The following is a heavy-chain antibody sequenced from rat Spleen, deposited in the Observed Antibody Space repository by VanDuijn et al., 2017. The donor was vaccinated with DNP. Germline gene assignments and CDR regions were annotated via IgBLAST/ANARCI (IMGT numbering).Heavy chain of an antibody. CDR1: GFSITSSY. CDR2: ITYSGST. Sequence: EVQLQESGPGLVKPSQSLSLTCSVTGFSITSSYWGWIRQFPGNKMEYIGHITYSGSTNYNPSLKSRISITRDTWKNQFFLQLNSVTTEDTATYYCARWGTYFDYWGQGVMVTVSS. CDR3: ARWGTYFDY. J-gene: IGHJ2*01. V-gene: IGHV3-1*01.